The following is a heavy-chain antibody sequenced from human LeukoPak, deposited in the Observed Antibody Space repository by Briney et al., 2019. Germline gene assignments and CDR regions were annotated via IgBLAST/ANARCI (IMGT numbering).Heavy chain of an antibody. D-gene: IGHD3-22*01. CDR3: ARDPYYYDSSGHGSAFDI. V-gene: IGHV4-30-4*01. Sequence: MPSQTLSLTCTVSGGSISSGDYYWSWIRQPPGKGLAWTGYIYYSGSTYYNPSLKSRITISVDTSKNQFSLKLSSVTAADTAVYYCARDPYYYDSSGHGSAFDIWGQGTMVTVSS. CDR2: IYYSGST. CDR1: GGSISSGDYY. J-gene: IGHJ3*02.